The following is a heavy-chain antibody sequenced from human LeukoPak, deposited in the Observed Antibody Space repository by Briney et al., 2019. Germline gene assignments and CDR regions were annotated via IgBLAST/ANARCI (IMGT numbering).Heavy chain of an antibody. J-gene: IGHJ4*02. CDR3: AKVPSSGWLGSYFDY. CDR2: ISYDGSNK. CDR1: GFTFSDYG. D-gene: IGHD6-19*01. Sequence: PGRSLRLSRAASGFTFSDYGIHWVRQAPGKGLEWVAVISYDGSNKYYADSVKGRFTISRDNSKNTLYVQMNSLRAEDTAVYYCAKVPSSGWLGSYFDYWGQGTLVTVSS. V-gene: IGHV3-30*18.